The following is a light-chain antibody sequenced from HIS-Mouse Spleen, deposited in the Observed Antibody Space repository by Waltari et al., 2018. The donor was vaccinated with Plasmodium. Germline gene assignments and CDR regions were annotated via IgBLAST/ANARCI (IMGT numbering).Light chain of an antibody. J-gene: IGLJ3*02. CDR1: ALPKKY. V-gene: IGLV3-10*01. CDR3: DSTDSSGNHRV. CDR2: EDS. Sequence: SYELTQPPSVSVSPGQTARITCSGDALPKKYAYWYQQKSGQAPVLVIYEDSKRPSGIPERVSGSSSGTMATLTSSGAQVEDEADYYCDSTDSSGNHRVFGGGTKLTVL.